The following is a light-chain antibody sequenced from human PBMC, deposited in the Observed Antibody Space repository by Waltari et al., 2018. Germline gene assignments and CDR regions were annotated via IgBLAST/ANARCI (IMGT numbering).Light chain of an antibody. V-gene: IGKV5-2*01. CDR3: LQHFNFPWT. Sequence: ETILTQSAAFMSATPGDKVTISCKASQDIDDDMNWYQQEPGEAPKLMIQDTTTLVSGIPPQFSDSEYGTDFTLTINNVQSVYSTYYFCLQHFNFPWTFGQGTKVEIK. CDR2: DTT. CDR1: QDIDDD. J-gene: IGKJ1*01.